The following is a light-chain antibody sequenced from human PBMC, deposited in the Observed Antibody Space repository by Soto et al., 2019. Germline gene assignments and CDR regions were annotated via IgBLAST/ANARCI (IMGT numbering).Light chain of an antibody. CDR2: SNN. CDR3: AAWDDSLYGV. J-gene: IGLJ3*02. CDR1: SSNIGSNT. Sequence: HSVLTQPPSASGTPGQRVTISCSGSSSNIGSNTVNWYQQLPGTAPKLLIYSNNQRPSGVPDRFSGSKSGTSASLAISGLQSEDEADYYCAAWDDSLYGVFGGGTQLTVL. V-gene: IGLV1-44*01.